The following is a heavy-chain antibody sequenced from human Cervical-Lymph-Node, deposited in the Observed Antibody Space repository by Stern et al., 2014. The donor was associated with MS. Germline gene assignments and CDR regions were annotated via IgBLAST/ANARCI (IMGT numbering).Heavy chain of an antibody. J-gene: IGHJ6*02. D-gene: IGHD3-3*01. Sequence: VQLVESGAEVKKPGASVKVSCKVSGYTLTELSMHWVRQAPGKGLEWMGGFDTDDGETIYAQKCQGRVTMTEDTSTDTAYMELSSLRSEDTAVYYCATDRDDFRSGYSAPTKGYGLDVWGQGTTVTVTS. CDR3: ATDRDDFRSGYSAPTKGYGLDV. CDR1: GYTLTELS. CDR2: FDTDDGET. V-gene: IGHV1-24*01.